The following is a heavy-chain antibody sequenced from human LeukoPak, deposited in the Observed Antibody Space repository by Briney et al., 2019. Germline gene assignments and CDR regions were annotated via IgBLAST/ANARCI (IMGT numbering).Heavy chain of an antibody. D-gene: IGHD6-6*01. Sequence: GGSLRLSCAASGFTFSSYSMNWVRQAPGKGLEWVSSISSSSSSMYYADSVKDRFTISRDNAKNSLYLQMNSLRAEDTAVYYCARHGDPQSIAGLWLFDYWGQGARVTVSS. CDR1: GFTFSSYS. V-gene: IGHV3-21*01. J-gene: IGHJ4*02. CDR3: ARHGDPQSIAGLWLFDY. CDR2: ISSSSSSM.